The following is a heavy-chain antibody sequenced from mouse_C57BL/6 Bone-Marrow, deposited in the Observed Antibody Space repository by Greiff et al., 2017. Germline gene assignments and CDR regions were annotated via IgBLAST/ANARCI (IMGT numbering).Heavy chain of an antibody. J-gene: IGHJ2*01. V-gene: IGHV1-50*01. CDR3: ARDDYDGLYYFDY. D-gene: IGHD2-3*01. CDR2: IDPSDSYT. Sequence: QVQLQQPGAELVKPGASVKLSCKASGYTFTSYWMQWVKQRPGQGLEWIGEIDPSDSYTNYNQKFKGKATLTVDTSSSTAYMQRSSLTSEDSAVYYCARDDYDGLYYFDYWGQGTTLTVSS. CDR1: GYTFTSYW.